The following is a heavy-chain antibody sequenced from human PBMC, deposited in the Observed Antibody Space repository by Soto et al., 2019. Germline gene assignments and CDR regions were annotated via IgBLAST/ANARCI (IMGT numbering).Heavy chain of an antibody. D-gene: IGHD5-18*01. CDR3: ARGTAMSTGIDY. V-gene: IGHV1-3*01. CDR1: GYTFTSYA. J-gene: IGHJ4*02. Sequence: ASVKVSCKASGYTFTSYAMHWVRQAPGQGLEWMGWINAGNGNTKYSQKFQGRVTITRDTSASTAYMELSSLRSEDTAVYYCARGTAMSTGIDYWGQGTLVTVSS. CDR2: INAGNGNT.